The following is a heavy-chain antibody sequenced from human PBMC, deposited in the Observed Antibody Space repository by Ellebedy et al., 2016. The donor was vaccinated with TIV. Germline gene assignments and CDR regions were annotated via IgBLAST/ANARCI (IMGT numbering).Heavy chain of an antibody. D-gene: IGHD6-19*01. CDR2: IGGSGIST. CDR1: GFTFSAYA. V-gene: IGHV3-23*01. Sequence: GGSLRLXXAASGFTFSAYAMTWVRQAPGKGLEWVSTIGGSGISTHYAASVKGRFTISRDNSKNTLSLQLNSLRAADTAVYYCVKGRAWDSGGWFDYWGQGTLVTVSS. J-gene: IGHJ4*02. CDR3: VKGRAWDSGGWFDY.